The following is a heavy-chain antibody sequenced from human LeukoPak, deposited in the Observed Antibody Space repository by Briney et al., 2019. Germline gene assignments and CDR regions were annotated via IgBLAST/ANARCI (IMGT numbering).Heavy chain of an antibody. J-gene: IGHJ4*02. CDR3: ASERRGNYFAFES. Sequence: PGGSLRLSCAASGFSVSDYYMSWIRQSPGKGLEWISYITSSAGSTKYADSVKGRFTISKDKAKNSVALQMNSLKSEDTAVYYCASERRGNYFAFESWGQGTLVTVSS. CDR2: ITSSAGST. V-gene: IGHV3-11*05. CDR1: GFSVSDYY. D-gene: IGHD3-16*01.